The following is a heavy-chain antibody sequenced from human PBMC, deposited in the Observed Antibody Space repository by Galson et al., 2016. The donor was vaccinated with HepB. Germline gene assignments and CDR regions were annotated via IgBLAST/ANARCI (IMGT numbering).Heavy chain of an antibody. Sequence: SETLSLTCSVSGGSISTSASYWGWIRQPPGKGLEWIASGYSRGKTYYNPTLKSRVTVLLDTSKNQFSLRLTSATAADTAMYYCARDFWGIEVVGLAVAGTPTHTFDIWGRGTMVTVSS. D-gene: IGHD6-19*01. CDR3: ARDFWGIEVVGLAVAGTPTHTFDI. J-gene: IGHJ3*02. CDR2: GYSRGKT. V-gene: IGHV4-39*07. CDR1: GGSISTSASY.